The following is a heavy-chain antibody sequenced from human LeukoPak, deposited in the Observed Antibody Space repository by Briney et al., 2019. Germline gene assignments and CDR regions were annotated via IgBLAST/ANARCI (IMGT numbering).Heavy chain of an antibody. CDR2: ISYDGSHK. V-gene: IGHV3-30-3*01. CDR1: GFTVSNNY. D-gene: IGHD3-16*01. Sequence: GGSLRLSCAASGFTVSNNYMSWVRQAPGKGLEWVAVISYDGSHKNYADSVKGRFTISRDNSKNTLYLQMNTLRVEDTAVYYCARVYQTRPSFVFSQYYFDYWGQGTLVTVSS. CDR3: ARVYQTRPSFVFSQYYFDY. J-gene: IGHJ4*02.